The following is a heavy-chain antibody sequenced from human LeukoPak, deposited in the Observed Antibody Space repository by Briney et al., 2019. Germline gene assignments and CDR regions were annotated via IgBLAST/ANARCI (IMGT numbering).Heavy chain of an antibody. D-gene: IGHD1-26*01. V-gene: IGHV3-23*01. CDR2: ISYSGGST. Sequence: GGSLRLSCAASGFTFSSYAMSWVRQAPGKGLDWVSAISYSGGSTYYVDSVKGRFTISRDNSKNTLYLQMNSLRAEDTAVYYCAKGNWGERLDWYFDLWGRGTLVTVSS. CDR1: GFTFSSYA. J-gene: IGHJ2*01. CDR3: AKGNWGERLDWYFDL.